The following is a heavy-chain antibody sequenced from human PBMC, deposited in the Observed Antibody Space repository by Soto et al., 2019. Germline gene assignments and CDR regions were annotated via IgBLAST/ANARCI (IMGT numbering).Heavy chain of an antibody. CDR2: IYYSGST. Sequence: PSETLSLTCTVSGGSISSSSFHWGWIRQPPGKGLEWIGSIYYSGSTYYNPSLKSRVTISVDTSKNQFSLKLSSVTAADTAVYYCARRYSSSFDYWGQGTLVTVSS. V-gene: IGHV4-39*07. J-gene: IGHJ4*02. CDR3: ARRYSSSFDY. CDR1: GGSISSSSFH. D-gene: IGHD6-13*01.